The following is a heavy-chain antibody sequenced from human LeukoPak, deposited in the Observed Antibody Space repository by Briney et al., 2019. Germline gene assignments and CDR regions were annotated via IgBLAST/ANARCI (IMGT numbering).Heavy chain of an antibody. V-gene: IGHV3-15*04. D-gene: IGHD2-15*01. CDR3: ITRDTPY. CDR2: IGSKADGGAT. J-gene: IGHJ4*02. Sequence: GGSLRLSCAASGFTVSSNYMSWVRQAPGKGLEWLGRIGSKADGGATDYAAPVEGRFTISRDDSKNTLYLQMNSLKTEDTAVYYCITRDTPYWGQGTLVTVSS. CDR1: GFTVSSNY.